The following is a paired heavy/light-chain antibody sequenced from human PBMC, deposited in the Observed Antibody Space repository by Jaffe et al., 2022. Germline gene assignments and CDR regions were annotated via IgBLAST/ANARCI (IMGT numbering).Heavy chain of an antibody. D-gene: IGHD3-22*01. J-gene: IGHJ1*01. CDR3: AKEESDRTAWFQH. Sequence: QVQLVESGGGVVQPGGSLRLSCEASGFTFSSYGMHWVRQAPGKGLEWVAFIRYDESNKYYADSVKGRFTISRDISKNTLYMQMNSLRAEDTAVYYCAKEESDRTAWFQHWGQGTLVTVSS. CDR1: GFTFSSYG. V-gene: IGHV3-30*02. CDR2: IRYDESNK.
Light chain of an antibody. CDR2: RNN. J-gene: IGLJ2*01. CDR3: AAWDGSLSGPV. V-gene: IGLV1-47*01. Sequence: QSVLTQPPSASGTPGQRVTISCSGSSSNIGINYVYWYQQLPGTAPKLLIYRNNQRPSGVPDRFSGSKSGTSASLAISGLRSEDEADYYCAAWDGSLSGPVFGGGTKLTVL. CDR1: SSNIGINY.